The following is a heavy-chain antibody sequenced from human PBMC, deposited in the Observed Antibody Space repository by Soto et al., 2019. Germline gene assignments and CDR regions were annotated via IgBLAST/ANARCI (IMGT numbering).Heavy chain of an antibody. CDR2: IFYSGST. CDR1: GDSVSSSNYY. V-gene: IGHV4-61*01. J-gene: IGHJ5*02. CDR3: ARDVTTSGRHPPEST. Sequence: SETLSLTCTVSGDSVSSSNYYWSWIRQSPVKGLEWIGYIFYSGSTNYNPSLKSRVTISVDTSKNQFSLKLKSVTAADAAVYYCARDVTTSGRHPPESTWGQGTLVTVSS. D-gene: IGHD6-19*01.